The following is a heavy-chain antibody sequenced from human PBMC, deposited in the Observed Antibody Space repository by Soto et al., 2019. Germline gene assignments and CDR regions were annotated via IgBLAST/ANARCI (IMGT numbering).Heavy chain of an antibody. D-gene: IGHD6-19*01. V-gene: IGHV3-30-3*01. CDR2: ISYDGSNK. J-gene: IGHJ6*02. CDR1: GFTFSSYA. CDR3: ASRSSGWYALPYYYYGMDV. Sequence: QVQLVESRGGVVQPGRSLRLSCAASGFTFSSYAMHWVRQAPGKGLEWVAVISYDGSNKYYADSVKGRFTICRDNSKNTLYLQMNSLRAEDTAVYYCASRSSGWYALPYYYYGMDVWGQGTTVTVSS.